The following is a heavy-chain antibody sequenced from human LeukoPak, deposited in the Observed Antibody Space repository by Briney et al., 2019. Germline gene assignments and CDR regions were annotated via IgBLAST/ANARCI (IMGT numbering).Heavy chain of an antibody. Sequence: GGSLRLSCAASGFTFSSYWMSWVRQAPGKGLEWVANIKQDGSEKYYVDSVKGRFTIPRDNAKNSLYLQMNSLRAEDTAVYYCARPPGYCSGGSCYSLRMYYYYYMDVWGKGTTVTVSS. V-gene: IGHV3-7*01. D-gene: IGHD2-15*01. CDR2: IKQDGSEK. J-gene: IGHJ6*03. CDR1: GFTFSSYW. CDR3: ARPPGYCSGGSCYSLRMYYYYYMDV.